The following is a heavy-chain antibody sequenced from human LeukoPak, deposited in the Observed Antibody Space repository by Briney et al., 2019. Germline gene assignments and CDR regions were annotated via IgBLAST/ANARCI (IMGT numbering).Heavy chain of an antibody. V-gene: IGHV3-7*01. J-gene: IGHJ4*02. CDR1: GFTFSSYW. Sequence: GGSLRLSCAASGFTFSSYWMGWVRQAPGKGLEWVANIKQDGSEKYYVDSVKGRFTISRDNAKNSLYLQMNSLRAEDTAVYYCASHYYGSGKSADYWGQGTLVTVSS. D-gene: IGHD3-10*01. CDR3: ASHYYGSGKSADY. CDR2: IKQDGSEK.